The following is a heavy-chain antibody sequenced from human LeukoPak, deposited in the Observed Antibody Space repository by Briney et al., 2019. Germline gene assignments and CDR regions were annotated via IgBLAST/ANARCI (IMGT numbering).Heavy chain of an antibody. V-gene: IGHV4-59*01. Sequence: SETLSLTCTVSGGSISSYYWSWIRQPPGKGLEWIGYIYYSGSTNYNPSLKSRVTISVDTSKNQFSLKLSSVTAADTAVYYCARGELVGATGYWGQGTLVTVSS. CDR1: GGSISSYY. J-gene: IGHJ4*02. CDR3: ARGELVGATGY. CDR2: IYYSGST. D-gene: IGHD1-26*01.